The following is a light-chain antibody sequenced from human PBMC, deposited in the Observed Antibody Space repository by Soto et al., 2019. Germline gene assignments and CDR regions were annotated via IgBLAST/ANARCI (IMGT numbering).Light chain of an antibody. CDR1: QSVSSSY. CDR2: DAS. J-gene: IGKJ1*01. V-gene: IGKV3-20*01. Sequence: EIVLTQSPGTLSLSPGERATLSCRASQSVSSSYLAWYQQKPGQAPRLLIYDASSRATGIPDRFSGSGSGTDFTLTISRLEPEDFAVYYCQQYGSSPPLTFGQGTKV. CDR3: QQYGSSPPLT.